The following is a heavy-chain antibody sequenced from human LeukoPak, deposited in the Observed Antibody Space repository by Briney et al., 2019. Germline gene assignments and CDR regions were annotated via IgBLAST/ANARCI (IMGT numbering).Heavy chain of an antibody. Sequence: PSETLSLTCTVSHSSINSGYYWGWIRQPPGKGLEWIASVYQSGSTYYNPSLKSRVTISVDTSKNQFSLKLSSVTAADTAVYYCAIRPYDFWSGYQYYFDYWGQGTLVTVSS. V-gene: IGHV4-38-2*02. CDR2: VYQSGST. J-gene: IGHJ4*02. D-gene: IGHD3-3*01. CDR1: HSSINSGYY. CDR3: AIRPYDFWSGYQYYFDY.